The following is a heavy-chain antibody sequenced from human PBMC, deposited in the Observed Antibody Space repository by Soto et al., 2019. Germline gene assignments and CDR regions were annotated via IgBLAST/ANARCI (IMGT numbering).Heavy chain of an antibody. CDR2: IRTKPNSYAT. CDR3: TGCSGVTCYLG. Sequence: EVQLVESGGGLVQPGGSLKLSCAASGFTFSGSAMHWVRQASGKGLEWVGRIRTKPNSYATAYAAPVEGRITISRDDSKNTAYLQIISLKTEDTAVYYCTGCSGVTCYLGWGQGTLVTVSS. CDR1: GFTFSGSA. J-gene: IGHJ4*02. V-gene: IGHV3-73*02. D-gene: IGHD2-15*01.